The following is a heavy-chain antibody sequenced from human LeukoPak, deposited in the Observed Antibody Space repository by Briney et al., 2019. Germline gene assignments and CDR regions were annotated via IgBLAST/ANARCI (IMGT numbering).Heavy chain of an antibody. V-gene: IGHV4-59*12. J-gene: IGHJ6*02. Sequence: SETLSLTCTVSGGSISSYYWSWIRQPPGKGLEGIGYIYYSGRTNYNPSLKSRVTISVDTSKNQFSLKLSSVTAADTAVYYCARDYYDSSGYYYYYYGMDVWGQGTTVTVSS. CDR3: ARDYYDSSGYYYYYYGMDV. CDR2: IYYSGRT. CDR1: GGSISSYY. D-gene: IGHD3-22*01.